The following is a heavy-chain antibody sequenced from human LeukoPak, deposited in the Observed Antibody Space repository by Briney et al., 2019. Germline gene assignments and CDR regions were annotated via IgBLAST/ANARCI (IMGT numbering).Heavy chain of an antibody. CDR3: ARGLHDFWSGYLDY. V-gene: IGHV3-30-3*01. J-gene: IGHJ4*02. Sequence: GGSLRLSCAASGFTFSSYAMHWVRQAPGKGLEWVAVKSYDGSNKYYADSVKGRFTISRDNSKNTLYLQMNSLRAEDTAVYYCARGLHDFWSGYLDYWGQGTLVTVSS. CDR2: KSYDGSNK. CDR1: GFTFSSYA. D-gene: IGHD3-3*01.